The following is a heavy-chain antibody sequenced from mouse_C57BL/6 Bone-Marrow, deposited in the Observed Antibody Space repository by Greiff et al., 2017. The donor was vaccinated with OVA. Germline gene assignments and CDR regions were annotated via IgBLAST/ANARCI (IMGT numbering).Heavy chain of an antibody. Sequence: QVQLKQSGAELVMPGASVKLSCKASGYTFTSYWMHWVKQRPGQGLEWIGEIDPSDSYTNYNQKFKGKSTLTVDKSSSTAYMQLSSLTSEDSAVYYCARGNSYYFDYWGQGTTLTVSS. CDR3: ARGNSYYFDY. V-gene: IGHV1-69*01. J-gene: IGHJ2*01. D-gene: IGHD2-1*01. CDR1: GYTFTSYW. CDR2: IDPSDSYT.